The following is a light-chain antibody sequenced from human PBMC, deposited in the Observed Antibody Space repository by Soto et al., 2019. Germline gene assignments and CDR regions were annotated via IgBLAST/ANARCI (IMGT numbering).Light chain of an antibody. CDR1: SNDIGYYNY. CDR2: EVS. V-gene: IGLV2-14*01. Sequence: QSVLTQPASVSGSPGQSITISCTGASNDIGYYNYVSWYQQHPGKAPKLMIYEVSNRPPGVSNRFSGSKSGNTASLTISGLQAEDEADYYCSSYTSSSTLFGGGTQLTVL. CDR3: SSYTSSSTL. J-gene: IGLJ2*01.